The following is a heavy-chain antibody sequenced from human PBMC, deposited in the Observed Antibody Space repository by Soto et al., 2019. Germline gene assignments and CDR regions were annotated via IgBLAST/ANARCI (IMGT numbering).Heavy chain of an antibody. CDR2: IYSGGST. Sequence: EVQLVESGGGLVQPGGSLRLSCAASGITVSNNYMSWVRQPPGKGLEWVAVIYSGGSTYYADSVKGRFTVSRDNFKNTIDLQMISLRADGTATYYCARDTGVWGQGTLVTVSS. J-gene: IGHJ4*02. CDR3: ARDTGV. CDR1: GITVSNNY. D-gene: IGHD4-17*01. V-gene: IGHV3-66*01.